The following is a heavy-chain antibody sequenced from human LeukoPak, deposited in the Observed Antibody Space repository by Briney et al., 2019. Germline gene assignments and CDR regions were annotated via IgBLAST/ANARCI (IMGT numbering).Heavy chain of an antibody. CDR2: IYYSGST. CDR3: ASITMVRGVIIGAFDI. D-gene: IGHD3-10*01. Sequence: SETLSLTCTVSDGSITNYYWSWIRQPPGKGLEWIGHIYYSGSTNYNPSLKSRVTISLDTSKKQFSLNLSSVTAADTAVYYCASITMVRGVIIGAFDIWGQGTMVTVSS. J-gene: IGHJ3*02. CDR1: DGSITNYY. V-gene: IGHV4-59*01.